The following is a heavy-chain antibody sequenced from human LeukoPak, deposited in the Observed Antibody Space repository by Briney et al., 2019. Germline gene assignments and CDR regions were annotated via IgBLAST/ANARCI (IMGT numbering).Heavy chain of an antibody. D-gene: IGHD2-15*01. CDR3: AKDRGYCSGGSCYDSDRIPPSNYFDY. Sequence: SETLSLTCTVSGGSISSYYWSWIRQPPGKGLEWIGYIYYSGSTNYNPSLKSRVTISVDTSKNQFSLKLSSVTAADTAVYYCAKDRGYCSGGSCYDSDRIPPSNYFDYWGQGTLVTVSS. CDR1: GGSISSYY. V-gene: IGHV4-59*01. CDR2: IYYSGST. J-gene: IGHJ4*02.